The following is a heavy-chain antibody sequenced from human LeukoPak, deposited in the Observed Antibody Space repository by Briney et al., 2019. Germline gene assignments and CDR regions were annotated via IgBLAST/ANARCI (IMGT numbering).Heavy chain of an antibody. V-gene: IGHV4-39*01. CDR2: IYYSGST. CDR1: GGSISSGTYY. J-gene: IGHJ4*02. CDR3: AKESRYIYKSMDY. Sequence: SETLSLTCTVSGGSISSGTYYWGWIRQPPGKGLEWIGTIYYSGSTVYNPSLNSRVTISVHTFKNQSSLKLSSVTAADTALYYCAKESRYIYKSMDYWGQGTLVTVSS. D-gene: IGHD2/OR15-2a*01.